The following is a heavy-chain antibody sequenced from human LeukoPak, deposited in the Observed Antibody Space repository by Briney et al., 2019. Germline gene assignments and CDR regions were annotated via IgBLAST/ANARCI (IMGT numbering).Heavy chain of an antibody. CDR3: ARRTTGTGPFDY. CDR2: IYYRGST. CDR1: GGSVSSYY. V-gene: IGHV4-59*08. J-gene: IGHJ4*02. D-gene: IGHD1-1*01. Sequence: SETLSLTCTVSGGSVSSYYWSWIRQPPGKGLEWIAYIYYRGSTNYNPSLKSRVTISVDTSKNQFSLKLSSVTAADTAVYYCARRTTGTGPFDYWGQGTLVTVSS.